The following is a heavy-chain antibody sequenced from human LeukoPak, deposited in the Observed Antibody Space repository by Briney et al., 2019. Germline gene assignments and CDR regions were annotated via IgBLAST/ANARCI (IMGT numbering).Heavy chain of an antibody. V-gene: IGHV1-69*04. J-gene: IGHJ4*02. Sequence: ASVKVSCKASGGTFSSYAISWVRQAPGQGLEWMGRIIPIFGIANYAQKFQGRVTITADKSTGTAYMELSSLRSEDTAVYYCARDRSESSFYGPFLDYWGQGTLVTVSS. D-gene: IGHD1-26*01. CDR2: IIPIFGIA. CDR3: ARDRSESSFYGPFLDY. CDR1: GGTFSSYA.